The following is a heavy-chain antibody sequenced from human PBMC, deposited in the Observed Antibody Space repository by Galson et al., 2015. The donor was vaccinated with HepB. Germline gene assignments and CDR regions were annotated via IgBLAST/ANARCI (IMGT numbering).Heavy chain of an antibody. V-gene: IGHV1-18*01. CDR2: MNTDNGKP. CDR3: ARVLGEGGGYGSGSFTTWGN. D-gene: IGHD3-10*01. Sequence: SVKVSCKASGYTFNNYGITWVRQAPGQRPEWMGWMNTDNGKPNYAQSLQGRVTMTRDTSTTTAYMELRNLSSEDTAVYYCARVLGEGGGYGSGSFTTWGNWGQGTLVTVSS. J-gene: IGHJ1*01. CDR1: GYTFNNYG.